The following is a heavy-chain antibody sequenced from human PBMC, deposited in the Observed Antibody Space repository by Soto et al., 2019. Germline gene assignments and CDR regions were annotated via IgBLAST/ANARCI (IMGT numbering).Heavy chain of an antibody. CDR2: IYTSGTT. Sequence: PSETLSLTCTVSGGSISSYYWSWIRQPAGKGLEWIGRIYTSGTTNYNPSIKSRVTMSVDTSKNRFSLKLTSVTAAETAVYYCARDQRLDSYSSPLYLYFDSCGQGSLVIVSS. V-gene: IGHV4-4*07. D-gene: IGHD6-19*01. CDR3: ARDQRLDSYSSPLYLYFDS. J-gene: IGHJ4*02. CDR1: GGSISSYY.